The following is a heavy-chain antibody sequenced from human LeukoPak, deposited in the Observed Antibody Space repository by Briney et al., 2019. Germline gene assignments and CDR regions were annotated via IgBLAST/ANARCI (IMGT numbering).Heavy chain of an antibody. Sequence: SETLSLTCTVSGGSISSYYWSWIRQPAGKGLEWIGRIYTSGSTNYNPSLKSRVTMSVDTSKNQFSLKLSSVTAADTAVYYRAREQTYYDSSGYYYAYFDYWGQGTLVTVSS. V-gene: IGHV4-4*07. J-gene: IGHJ4*02. CDR1: GGSISSYY. CDR3: AREQTYYDSSGYYYAYFDY. D-gene: IGHD3-22*01. CDR2: IYTSGST.